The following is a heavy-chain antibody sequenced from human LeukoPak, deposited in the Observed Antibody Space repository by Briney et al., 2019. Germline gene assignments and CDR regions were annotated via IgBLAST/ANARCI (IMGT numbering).Heavy chain of an antibody. D-gene: IGHD4-11*01. CDR1: GYTFTSYG. Sequence: ASVKVSCKASGYTFTSYGISWVRQAPGQGLEWMGWISAYNGNTNYAQKLQGRVTMTTDTSTNTAYMELRSLRSDDTAVYYCARDRKQYNWFDPWGKGTTVTISS. CDR3: ARDRKQYNWFDP. J-gene: IGHJ5*01. CDR2: ISAYNGNT. V-gene: IGHV1-18*01.